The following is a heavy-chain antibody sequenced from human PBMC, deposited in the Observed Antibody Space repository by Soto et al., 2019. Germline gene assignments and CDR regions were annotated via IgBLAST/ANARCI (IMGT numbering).Heavy chain of an antibody. CDR2: ISAYNGNT. CDR3: ARDRLYLFDP. Sequence: ASVKVSCKASGFTFTSSAMQWVRQAPGQGLEWMGWISAYNGNTNYAQKLQGRVTMTTDTSTSTAYMELRSLRSDDTAVYYCARDRLYLFDPRGQGTLVTVSS. V-gene: IGHV1-18*01. D-gene: IGHD2-2*02. J-gene: IGHJ5*02. CDR1: GFTFTSSA.